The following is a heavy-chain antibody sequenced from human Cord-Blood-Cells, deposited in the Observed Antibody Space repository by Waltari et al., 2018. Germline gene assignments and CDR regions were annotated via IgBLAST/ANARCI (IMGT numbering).Heavy chain of an antibody. D-gene: IGHD1-1*01. CDR3: ARAPSNFYNWFDP. Sequence: QVQLVQSGAEVKKPGSSVKVSCKASGGTFSSYAISWVRQAPGQGVEWMGRIIPILGIANYAQKFQGRVTITADKSTRTAYMELSSLRSEDTAVYYCARAPSNFYNWFDPWGQGTLVTVSS. CDR1: GGTFSSYA. J-gene: IGHJ5*02. CDR2: IIPILGIA. V-gene: IGHV1-69*09.